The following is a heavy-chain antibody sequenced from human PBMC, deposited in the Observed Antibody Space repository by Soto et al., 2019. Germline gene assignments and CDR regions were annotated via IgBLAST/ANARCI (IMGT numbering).Heavy chain of an antibody. CDR2: IYYSGST. J-gene: IGHJ5*02. Sequence: SETPSLTCTVSGGPVSSGSYYWRWIRQPPGKGLEWIGYIYYSGSTNYNPPLKSRVTISVDTSKNQFSLKLSSVTAADTAVYYCARGHCSGGSCYLALRCFDPWGQGTLVTVSS. CDR3: ARGHCSGGSCYLALRCFDP. V-gene: IGHV4-61*01. D-gene: IGHD2-15*01. CDR1: GGPVSSGSYY.